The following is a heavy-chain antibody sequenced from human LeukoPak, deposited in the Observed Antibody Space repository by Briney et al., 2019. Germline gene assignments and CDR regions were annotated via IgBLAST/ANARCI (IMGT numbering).Heavy chain of an antibody. CDR3: ARGGGQLPYYYMDV. J-gene: IGHJ6*03. D-gene: IGHD1-7*01. Sequence: GGSLRLSCAASGFTVSSKYMSWVRQAPGKGLEWVSVIYSGGSTYYADSVKGRFTISRDNSKNTLYLQMNSLRAEDTAVYYCARGGGQLPYYYMDVWGKGTTVTVSS. V-gene: IGHV3-53*01. CDR2: IYSGGST. CDR1: GFTVSSKY.